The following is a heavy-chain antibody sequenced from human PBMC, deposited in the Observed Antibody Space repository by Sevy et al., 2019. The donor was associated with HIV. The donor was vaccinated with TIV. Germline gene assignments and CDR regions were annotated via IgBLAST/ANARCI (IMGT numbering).Heavy chain of an antibody. CDR2: LSWNSGTI. J-gene: IGHJ3*01. Sequence: LSLTCAASGFTFDDYAIHWVRQAPGKGLEWVSGLSWNSGTIDYADSVKGRFTISRDNAKKSLYLQMNSLRTEDTALYYCAKGAGQWLGDAFDVWGQGTMVTVSS. CDR1: GFTFDDYA. V-gene: IGHV3-9*01. CDR3: AKGAGQWLGDAFDV. D-gene: IGHD6-19*01.